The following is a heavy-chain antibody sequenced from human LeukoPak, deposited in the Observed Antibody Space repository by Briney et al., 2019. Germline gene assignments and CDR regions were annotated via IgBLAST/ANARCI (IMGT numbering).Heavy chain of an antibody. CDR2: IIPIFGTA. V-gene: IGHV1-69*05. D-gene: IGHD5-24*01. Sequence: GASVKVSCKASGGTFSSYAISWVRQAPGQGLEWMGGIIPIFGTANYAQKFRGRVTITTDESTSTAYMELSSLRSEDTAVYYCARGEMATQDFDYWGQGTLVTVSS. CDR3: ARGEMATQDFDY. CDR1: GGTFSSYA. J-gene: IGHJ4*02.